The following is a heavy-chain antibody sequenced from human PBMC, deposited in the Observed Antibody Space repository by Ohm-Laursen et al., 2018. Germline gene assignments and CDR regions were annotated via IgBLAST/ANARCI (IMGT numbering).Heavy chain of an antibody. CDR3: ASGVVVTYDAFDI. CDR2: ISSSGNTI. D-gene: IGHD2-21*02. V-gene: IGHV3-11*01. J-gene: IGHJ3*02. CDR1: GFTFSDYY. Sequence: GSLRLSCTASGFTFSDYYMSWIRQAPGKGLEWVSYISSSGNTIYYADSVKGRFTISRDNSKKKLYLQMNSLRAEDTAVYYCASGVVVTYDAFDIWGQGTMVTVSS.